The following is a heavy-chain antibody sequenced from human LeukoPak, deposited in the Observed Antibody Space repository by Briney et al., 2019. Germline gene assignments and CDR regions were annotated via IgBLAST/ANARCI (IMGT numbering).Heavy chain of an antibody. Sequence: GGSLRLSCAASGFTFSSYWMSWVRQAPGKGLEWVSTITTSDGNTYYADSVKGRFTVSRDNSKNTLFLQMNSLRAEDTAVYYCAKDGGLWVSAHWGDSWGRGTLVTVSS. CDR2: ITTSDGNT. D-gene: IGHD7-27*01. V-gene: IGHV3-23*01. J-gene: IGHJ4*02. CDR1: GFTFSSYW. CDR3: AKDGGLWVSAHWGDS.